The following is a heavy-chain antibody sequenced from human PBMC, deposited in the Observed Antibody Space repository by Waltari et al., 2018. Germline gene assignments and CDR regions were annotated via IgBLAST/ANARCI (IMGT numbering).Heavy chain of an antibody. CDR2: IHHSGTT. CDR3: ARANGGLIGS. D-gene: IGHD3-16*01. J-gene: IGHJ4*02. V-gene: IGHV4-4*02. Sequence: QVHLQESGPGLVRPSETLSLTCHVSGASIRGGDWWIWVRQSPGYRLEWIGDIHHSGTTNSNPALKNRLTLSVDASRKQLFIKITSVTAADTALCFCARANGGLIGSWGQGIVVTVSS. CDR1: GASIRGGDW.